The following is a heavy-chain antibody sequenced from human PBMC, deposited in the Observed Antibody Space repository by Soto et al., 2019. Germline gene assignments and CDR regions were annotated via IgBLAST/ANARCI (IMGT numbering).Heavy chain of an antibody. Sequence: QITLKESGPTLVKPTQTLTLTCNFSGFSLSTSGVDVGLIRQPPGKALEWLALIYWDDDKRYKPSTKIRLTITKGTYRNQVVLTMTNMDPLDTATYYCAHRRPDSNSPEYFFDYWGQGTLVTVSS. CDR3: AHRRPDSNSPEYFFDY. D-gene: IGHD6-6*01. CDR1: GFSLSTSGVD. V-gene: IGHV2-5*02. CDR2: IYWDDDK. J-gene: IGHJ4*02.